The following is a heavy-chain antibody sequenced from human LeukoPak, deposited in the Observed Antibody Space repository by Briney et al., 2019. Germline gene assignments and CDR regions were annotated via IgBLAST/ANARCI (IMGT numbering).Heavy chain of an antibody. Sequence: ASVQVSCKASGYTFTRFGISWVRQAPGQGLEWMGWISGYNDNPHYAQSFQGRVTMTTDTSSSTAYMELRSLGSDDTAVYYCARVGRDCRDTRCTWSDWLDPWGQGTLVTVSS. CDR1: GYTFTRFG. D-gene: IGHD2-2*01. J-gene: IGHJ5*02. V-gene: IGHV1-18*01. CDR3: ARVGRDCRDTRCTWSDWLDP. CDR2: ISGYNDNP.